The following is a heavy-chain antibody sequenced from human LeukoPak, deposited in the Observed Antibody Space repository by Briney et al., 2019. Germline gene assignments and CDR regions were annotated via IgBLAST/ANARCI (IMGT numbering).Heavy chain of an antibody. CDR1: GGSFSGYY. V-gene: IGHV4-34*01. CDR2: INHSGST. CDR3: ARGQTRFDP. J-gene: IGHJ5*02. Sequence: SETLSLTCAVYGGSFSGYYWSWIRQPPGKGLEWIGEINHSGSTNYNPSLKSRVTISVDTSKNQFSLKLSSVTAADTAVYYCARGQTRFDPWGQGTLVTVSS.